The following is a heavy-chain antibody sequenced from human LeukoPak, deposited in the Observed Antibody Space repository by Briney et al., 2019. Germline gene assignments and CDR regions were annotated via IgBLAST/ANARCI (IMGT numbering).Heavy chain of an antibody. CDR3: ARDLPGTHYYDSSGYRWFDP. CDR2: ISGSGGST. V-gene: IGHV3-23*01. CDR1: GFTFSSYA. Sequence: GGSLRLSCAASGFTFSSYAMSWVRQAPGKGLEWVSAISGSGGSTYYADSVKGRFTISRDNSKNTLYLQTNSLRAEDTAVYYCARDLPGTHYYDSSGYRWFDPWGQGTLVTVSS. D-gene: IGHD3-22*01. J-gene: IGHJ5*02.